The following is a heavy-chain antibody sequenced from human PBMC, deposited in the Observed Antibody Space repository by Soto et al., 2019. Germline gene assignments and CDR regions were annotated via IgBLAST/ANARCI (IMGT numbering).Heavy chain of an antibody. Sequence: QLQLQESGPGLVKPSETLSLNCTVSGVSISSGNYYWGWVRQSPGKGLEWIGSIYHTGSNYDNLSLNSQVPISVDTSKNQFSLNLRSVTAADTAVYYCPHHYNSGMDVWGQGTTVTVSS. CDR3: PHHYNSGMDV. CDR1: GVSISSGNYY. J-gene: IGHJ6*02. V-gene: IGHV4-39*01. CDR2: IYHTGSN. D-gene: IGHD3-22*01.